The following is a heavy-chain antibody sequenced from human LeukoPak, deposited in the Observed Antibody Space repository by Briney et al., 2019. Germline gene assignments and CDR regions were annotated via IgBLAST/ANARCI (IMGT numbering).Heavy chain of an antibody. CDR2: INHSGST. D-gene: IGHD4-17*01. CDR3: ARATVGDYPTYYFDY. V-gene: IGHV4-34*01. CDR1: GGSFSGYY. Sequence: SETLSLTCAVYGGSFSGYYWSWIRQPPGKGLEWIGEINHSGSTNYNLSLKSRVTISVDTSKNQFSLRLSSVTAADTAVYYCARATVGDYPTYYFDYWGQGTLVTVSS. J-gene: IGHJ4*02.